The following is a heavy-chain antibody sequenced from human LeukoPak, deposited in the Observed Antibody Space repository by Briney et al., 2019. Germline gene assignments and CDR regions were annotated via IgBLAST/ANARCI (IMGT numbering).Heavy chain of an antibody. CDR3: ARDGYYYGSGSYYKVDFDY. J-gene: IGHJ4*02. Sequence: GGSLRLSCAVSGFTFSTFTMNWVRQAPGKGLGWVLSISSSSRFIYYADSVKGRFTISRDKAKNSLYLQMNSLRAEDTAVYYCARDGYYYGSGSYYKVDFDYWGQGTLVTVSS. CDR1: GFTFSTFT. CDR2: ISSSSRFI. V-gene: IGHV3-21*01. D-gene: IGHD3-10*01.